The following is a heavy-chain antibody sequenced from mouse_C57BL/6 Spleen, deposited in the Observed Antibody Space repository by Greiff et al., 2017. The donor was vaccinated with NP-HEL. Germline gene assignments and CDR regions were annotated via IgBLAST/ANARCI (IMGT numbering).Heavy chain of an antibody. CDR2: IDPSDSET. J-gene: IGHJ4*01. Sequence: QVHVKQPGAELVRPGSSVKLSCKASGYTFTSYWMHWVKQRPIQGLEWIGNIDPSDSETHYNQKFKDKATLTVDKSSSTAYMQLSSLTSEDSAVYYCARLPAYYSNYLDAMDYWGQGTSVTVSS. V-gene: IGHV1-52*01. CDR1: GYTFTSYW. CDR3: ARLPAYYSNYLDAMDY. D-gene: IGHD2-5*01.